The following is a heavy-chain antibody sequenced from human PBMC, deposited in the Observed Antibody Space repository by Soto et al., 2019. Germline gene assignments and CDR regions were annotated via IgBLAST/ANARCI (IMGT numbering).Heavy chain of an antibody. Sequence: QVQLQESGPGLVKPSQNLSLTCTVSGGSISSGGYYWSWIRQHPGKGLEWIGYIYYSGSTYYNPSLKSRVTISVDTSKNQFSLKLSSVTAADTAVYYCARESVVITTRWFDPWGQGTLVTVSS. CDR2: IYYSGST. V-gene: IGHV4-31*03. CDR3: ARESVVITTRWFDP. J-gene: IGHJ5*02. D-gene: IGHD3-22*01. CDR1: GGSISSGGYY.